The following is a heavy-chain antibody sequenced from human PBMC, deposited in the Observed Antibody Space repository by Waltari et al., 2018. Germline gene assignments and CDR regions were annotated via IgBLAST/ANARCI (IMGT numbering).Heavy chain of an antibody. CDR3: ATFKGDY. D-gene: IGHD3-16*01. CDR2: ISGSGTGT. CDR1: GFPFCPHC. V-gene: IGHV3-23*01. J-gene: IGHJ4*02. Sequence: EGQLLESGGGLVPPGGSLKIPCAASGFPFCPHCVSGVRQVAGRGLEWVSAISGSGTGTYYADSVKVRFTISRDNAKNTLSLQVNDLGAEDMALYYCATFKGDYWGQGTLVTVSS.